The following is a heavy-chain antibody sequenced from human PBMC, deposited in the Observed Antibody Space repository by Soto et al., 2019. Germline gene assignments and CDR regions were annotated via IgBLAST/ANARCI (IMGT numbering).Heavy chain of an antibody. J-gene: IGHJ4*02. Sequence: SETLSLPCTVSGGSVSSGSYYWSWIRQPPGKGLEWIGYIYYSGSTNYNPSLKSRVTISVDTSKNQFSLKLSSVTAADTAVYYCARYSGYDSRFDYWGQGTLVTVSS. CDR3: ARYSGYDSRFDY. CDR2: IYYSGST. CDR1: GGSVSSGSYY. D-gene: IGHD5-12*01. V-gene: IGHV4-61*01.